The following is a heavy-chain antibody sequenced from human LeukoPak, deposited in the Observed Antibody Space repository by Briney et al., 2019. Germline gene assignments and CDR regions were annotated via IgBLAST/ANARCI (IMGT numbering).Heavy chain of an antibody. Sequence: GGSLRLSCAASGFTFSSYSMSWVGQAPGKGLEWVSYISTSGSIYYVDSVKGRFTISRDNAKNSLYLQMSSLRDEDTAVYYCARPNMVQGTNIAAFDSWGQGTLVTVSS. J-gene: IGHJ4*02. D-gene: IGHD3-10*01. CDR3: ARPNMVQGTNIAAFDS. CDR1: GFTFSSYS. V-gene: IGHV3-48*02. CDR2: ISTSGSI.